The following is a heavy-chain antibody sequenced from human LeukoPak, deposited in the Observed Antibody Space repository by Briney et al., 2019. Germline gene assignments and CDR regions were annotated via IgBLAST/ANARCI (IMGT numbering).Heavy chain of an antibody. D-gene: IGHD6-6*01. CDR3: ARRTSSWQLASKRYFDL. J-gene: IGHJ2*01. Sequence: SQTLSLTCTVSGGSISSGGYYWSWIRQPPGKGLEWIGYIYHSGSTYYNPSLKSRVTISVDRSKNQFSLKLSSVTAADTAVYYCARRTSSWQLASKRYFDLWGRGTLVTVSS. V-gene: IGHV4-30-2*01. CDR2: IYHSGST. CDR1: GGSISSGGYY.